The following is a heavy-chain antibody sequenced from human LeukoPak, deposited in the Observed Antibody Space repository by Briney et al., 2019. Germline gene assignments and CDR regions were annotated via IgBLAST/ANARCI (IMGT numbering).Heavy chain of an antibody. CDR1: GYSFTNYW. D-gene: IGHD3-3*01. J-gene: IGHJ6*03. Sequence: GESLKISCKTSGYSFTNYWIGRVRQMPGKGLDWMGIIYPGDSDTQYSPSFQGQVTISVDESISTAYLQWSSLKASDTATYYCARHEVGGDSSSGYEFYYYMDVWGKGTTVTVSS. CDR3: ARHEVGGDSSSGYEFYYYMDV. V-gene: IGHV5-51*01. CDR2: IYPGDSDT.